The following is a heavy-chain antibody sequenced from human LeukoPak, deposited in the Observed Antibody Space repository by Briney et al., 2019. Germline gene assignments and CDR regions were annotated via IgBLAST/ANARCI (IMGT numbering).Heavy chain of an antibody. D-gene: IGHD6-25*01. Sequence: GGSLRLSCAASGFTFSSYSMNWVRQAPGKGLDWFSAISGSGGSIYYADSVKGRFTISRDSSKSTMYLQMTSLTAEDTAVYYCAKGSGTSRPYYLDYWGRGTLVTVSS. CDR3: AKGSGTSRPYYLDY. CDR2: ISGSGGSI. V-gene: IGHV3-23*01. J-gene: IGHJ4*02. CDR1: GFTFSSYS.